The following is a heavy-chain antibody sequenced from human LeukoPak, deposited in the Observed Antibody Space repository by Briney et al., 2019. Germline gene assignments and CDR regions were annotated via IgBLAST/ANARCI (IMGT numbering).Heavy chain of an antibody. CDR1: GGSISSYY. CDR2: IYYSGST. CDR3: ARVDYYYYMDV. V-gene: IGHV4-59*01. Sequence: SETLSLTCTVSGGSISSYYWSWIRQPPGKGLEWIGYIYYSGSTNYNPSLKSRVTISVDTSKNQFSLKLSSVTAADTAVYYCARVDYYYYMDVWGKGTTVTISS. J-gene: IGHJ6*03.